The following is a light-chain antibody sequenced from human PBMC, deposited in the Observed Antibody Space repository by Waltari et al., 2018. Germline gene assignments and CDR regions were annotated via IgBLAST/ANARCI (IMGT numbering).Light chain of an antibody. CDR2: YAS. CDR3: QQSYTSPFT. J-gene: IGKJ4*01. CDR1: QSLFSSSNSKTY. V-gene: IGKV4-1*01. Sequence: DIVMTQSPDSLAVSLGERATINCKSSQSLFSSSNSKTYIAWYQQKPGQPPKLLISYASTRESGVPDRISGSGSGTDFTLTISSLQAEDVAVYFCQQSYTSPFTFGGGTKVEL.